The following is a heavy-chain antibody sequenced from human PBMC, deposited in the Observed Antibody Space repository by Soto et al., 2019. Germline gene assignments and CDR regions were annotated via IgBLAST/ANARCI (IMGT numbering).Heavy chain of an antibody. CDR3: ARGYYGSGSFCDY. D-gene: IGHD3-10*01. V-gene: IGHV3-30-3*01. CDR1: GFTFSSYA. Sequence: VQLVESGGGVVQPGRSLRLSCAASGFTFSSYAMHWVRQAPGKGLEWVAVISYDGSNKYYADSVKGRFTISRDNSKNTLYLQMNSLRAEDTAVYYCARGYYGSGSFCDYWGQGTLVTVSS. CDR2: ISYDGSNK. J-gene: IGHJ4*02.